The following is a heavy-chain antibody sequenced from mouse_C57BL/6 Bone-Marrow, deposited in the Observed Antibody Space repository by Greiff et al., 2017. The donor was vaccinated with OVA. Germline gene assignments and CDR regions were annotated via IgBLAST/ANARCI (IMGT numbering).Heavy chain of an antibody. Sequence: QVQLKQPGAELVKPGASVKMSCKASGYTFTSYWITWVKQRPGQGLEWIGDIYPGSGSTNYNEKFKSKATLTVDTSSSTAYMQLSSLTSEDSAVYYCARTPTGGNYAWYFDVWGTGTTVTVSS. CDR3: ARTPTGGNYAWYFDV. D-gene: IGHD2-1*01. V-gene: IGHV1-55*01. J-gene: IGHJ1*03. CDR2: IYPGSGST. CDR1: GYTFTSYW.